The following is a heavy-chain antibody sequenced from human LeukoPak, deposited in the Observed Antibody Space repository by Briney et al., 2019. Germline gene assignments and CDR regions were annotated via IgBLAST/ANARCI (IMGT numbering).Heavy chain of an antibody. CDR1: GYTFTSYG. J-gene: IGHJ4*02. V-gene: IGHV1-18*01. CDR3: AKLITFGGVISYYFDY. Sequence: ASVKVSCKASGYTFTSYGISWVRQAPGQGLEWMGWISAYNGNTNYAQKLQGRVTMTTDTSTSTAYMELRSLRSDDTAVYYCAKLITFGGVISYYFDYWGQGTLVTVSS. CDR2: ISAYNGNT. D-gene: IGHD3-16*01.